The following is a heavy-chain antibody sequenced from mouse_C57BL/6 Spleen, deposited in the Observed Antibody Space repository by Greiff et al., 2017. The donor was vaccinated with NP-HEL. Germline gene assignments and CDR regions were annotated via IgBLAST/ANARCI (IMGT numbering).Heavy chain of an antibody. D-gene: IGHD4-1*01. CDR1: GYTFTSYW. Sequence: QVQLKQPGAELVKPGASVKMSCKASGYTFTSYWITWVKQRPGQGLEWIGDIYPGSGSTNYNVKFKGKATLTADKSSSTAYMQLNSLTSEDSAVYFCARGGELGRAWFAYWGQGTLVTVSA. J-gene: IGHJ3*01. V-gene: IGHV1-55*01. CDR3: ARGGELGRAWFAY. CDR2: IYPGSGST.